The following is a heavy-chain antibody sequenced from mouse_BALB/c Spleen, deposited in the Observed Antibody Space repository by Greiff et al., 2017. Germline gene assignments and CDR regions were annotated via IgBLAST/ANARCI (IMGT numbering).Heavy chain of an antibody. Sequence: VKLMESGAELARPGASVKMSCKASGYTFTSYTMHWVKQRPGQGLEWIGYINPSSGYTNYNQKFKDKATLTADKSSSTAYMQLSSLTSEDSAVYYCARDDYDDYAMDYWGQGTSVTVSS. CDR2: INPSSGYT. V-gene: IGHV1-4*01. CDR1: GYTFTSYT. J-gene: IGHJ4*01. D-gene: IGHD2-4*01. CDR3: ARDDYDDYAMDY.